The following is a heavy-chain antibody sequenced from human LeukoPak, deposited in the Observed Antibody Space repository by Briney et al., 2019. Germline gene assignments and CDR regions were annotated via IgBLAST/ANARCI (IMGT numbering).Heavy chain of an antibody. CDR1: GFTFSSYS. D-gene: IGHD4-17*01. J-gene: IGHJ4*02. CDR3: ARDNRDGDDFDY. CDR2: ISSSSSYI. Sequence: PGGSLRLSCAASGFTFSSYSMNWVRQAPGKGLEWVSSISSSSSYIYYADSVKGRFTISRDNAKNSLYLQMNSLRAEDTAVYYCARDNRDGDDFDYWGQGTLVTVSS. V-gene: IGHV3-21*01.